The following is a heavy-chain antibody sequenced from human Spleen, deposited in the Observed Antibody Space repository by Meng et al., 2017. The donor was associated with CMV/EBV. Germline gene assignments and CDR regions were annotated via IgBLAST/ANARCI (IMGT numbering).Heavy chain of an antibody. CDR2: IFYTGTT. CDR1: GGSVYSGSYY. Sequence: SETLSLTCTVSGGSVYSGSYYWTWIRQPPGKGLEWIGNIFYTGTTNYNPSLKSRVTISLDTSKNQFSLKLRSVTAADTAVYYCVRDSTVLGSGDDLLTGRPFNYYFGLDVWGQGTTVTVSS. CDR3: VRDSTVLGSGDDLLTGRPFNYYFGLDV. V-gene: IGHV4-61*01. J-gene: IGHJ6*02. D-gene: IGHD3-9*01.